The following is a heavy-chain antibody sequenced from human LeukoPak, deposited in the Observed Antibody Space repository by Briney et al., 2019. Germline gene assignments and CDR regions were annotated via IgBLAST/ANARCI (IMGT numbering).Heavy chain of an antibody. CDR3: PTPSSLRYGSGSPDY. D-gene: IGHD3-10*01. V-gene: IGHV3-30*02. CDR2: RRFDGSNK. J-gene: IGHJ4*02. CDR1: GFTFRNYG. Sequence: GGSLRLSCVASGFTFRNYGMHWVRQAPGKGLDWVALRRFDGSNKYYADSVKGRFTISRDNSKNTLFLQMSSLTAGDTAVYYCPTPSSLRYGSGSPDYWGQGTLVTVSS.